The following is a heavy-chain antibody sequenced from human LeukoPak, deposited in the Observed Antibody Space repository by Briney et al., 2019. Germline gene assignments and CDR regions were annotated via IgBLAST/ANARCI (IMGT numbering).Heavy chain of an antibody. CDR3: ARGTLRLGDLSLSNYFDP. CDR2: IHSSWST. V-gene: IGHV4-4*07. J-gene: IGHJ5*02. CDR1: GGSMNNNY. Sequence: SETLSLTCTVSGGSMNNNYWSWIRQPAGKGLEWVGRIHSSWSTNYNPSLKSRVTMSVDTSKNQFSLKLSSVTAADTALYYCARGTLRLGDLSLSNYFDPWGQGTLVTVSS. D-gene: IGHD3-16*02.